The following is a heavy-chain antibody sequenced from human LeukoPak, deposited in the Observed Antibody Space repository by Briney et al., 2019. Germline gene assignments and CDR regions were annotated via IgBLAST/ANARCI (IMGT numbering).Heavy chain of an antibody. CDR3: AREGAAAGGFSDAFDI. D-gene: IGHD6-13*01. CDR1: GFTFSSYS. CDR2: IYSGGST. V-gene: IGHV3-66*01. J-gene: IGHJ3*02. Sequence: GGSLRLSCAASGFTFSSYSMNWVRQAPGKGLEWVSVIYSGGSTYYADSVKGRFTISRDNSKNTLYLQMNSLRAEDTAVYYCAREGAAAGGFSDAFDIWGQGTMVTVSS.